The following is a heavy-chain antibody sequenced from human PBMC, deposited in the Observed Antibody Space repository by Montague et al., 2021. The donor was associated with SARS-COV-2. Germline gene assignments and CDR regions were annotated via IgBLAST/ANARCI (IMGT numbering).Heavy chain of an antibody. J-gene: IGHJ4*02. Sequence: SETLSLTCAVFGGSFSGDYWSWIRQPPGKGLGWIGEVNHRGSTNYNPSLRSRVTISVDTSKNQFSLKMTSVTAADTAVYYCARGRQHINMVVVVVTGGEYYFDFWGQGTLVAVSS. CDR1: GGSFSGDY. D-gene: IGHD3-22*01. V-gene: IGHV4-34*01. CDR2: VNHRGST. CDR3: ARGRQHINMVVVVVTGGEYYFDF.